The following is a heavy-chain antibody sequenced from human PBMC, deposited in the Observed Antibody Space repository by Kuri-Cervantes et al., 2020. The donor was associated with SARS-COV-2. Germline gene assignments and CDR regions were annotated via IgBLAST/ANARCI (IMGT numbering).Heavy chain of an antibody. CDR3: AKDAGDGYNSTFDS. D-gene: IGHD5-24*01. CDR1: GFTFSRST. Sequence: GSLRLSCAASGFTFSRSTMNWVRQAPGKGLEWVALIWYDGSVEYYGDSVKGRFTISRDQAKNTLHLQMNNLRVEDAVVYYCAKDAGDGYNSTFDSWGQGTRVTVSS. J-gene: IGHJ4*02. CDR2: IWYDGSVE. V-gene: IGHV3-30*02.